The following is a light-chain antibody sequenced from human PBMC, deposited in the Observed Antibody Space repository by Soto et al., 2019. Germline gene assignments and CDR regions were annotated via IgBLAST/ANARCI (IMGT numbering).Light chain of an antibody. CDR3: QVWDSTGDHVV. CDR1: KLGDKY. V-gene: IGLV3-1*01. CDR2: QDS. J-gene: IGLJ2*01. Sequence: SYELTQPPSVSVSPGQTASITCSGDKLGDKYACWYQQKPGQSPVLVIYQDSKRPSGIPERFSGSLSGNTATLTISRVEAGDEADYYCQVWDSTGDHVVFGGGTKLTVL.